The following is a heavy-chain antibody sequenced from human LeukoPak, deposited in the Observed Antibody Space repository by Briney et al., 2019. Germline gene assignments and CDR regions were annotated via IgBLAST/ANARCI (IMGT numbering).Heavy chain of an antibody. CDR1: GYTFTGYH. V-gene: IGHV1-2*02. Sequence: ASVKVSCKASGYTFTGYHMHWVRQAPGQGLEWMGWINPNSGGTNYARKFQGRVTMTRDTSTSTAYMELRSLRSDDTAVYHCARDEYYYASGISAGIDYWGQGTLVTVSS. J-gene: IGHJ4*02. CDR2: INPNSGGT. D-gene: IGHD3-10*01. CDR3: ARDEYYYASGISAGIDY.